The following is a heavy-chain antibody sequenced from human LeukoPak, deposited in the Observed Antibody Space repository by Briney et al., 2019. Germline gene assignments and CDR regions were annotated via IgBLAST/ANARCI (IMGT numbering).Heavy chain of an antibody. D-gene: IGHD6-13*01. Sequence: PSETLSLTCTVSGGSISGYYWSWIRQPPGKGLEWIGYVYYSGSTNYNPSLKSRVTISADTSKNQLSLKLTSVTAVDTAVYYCARASVAAALRRYYFDYWGQGNLVTVSS. CDR1: GGSISGYY. V-gene: IGHV4-59*08. CDR2: VYYSGST. J-gene: IGHJ4*02. CDR3: ARASVAAALRRYYFDY.